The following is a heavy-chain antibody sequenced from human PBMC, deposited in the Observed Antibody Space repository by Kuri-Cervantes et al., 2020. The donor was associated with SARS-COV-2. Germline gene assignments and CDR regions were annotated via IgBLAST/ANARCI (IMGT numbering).Heavy chain of an antibody. CDR3: VRDGDHWNFDY. V-gene: IGHV3-13*01. CDR1: GFTFSSYD. CDR2: IGTAGDT. J-gene: IGHJ4*02. Sequence: VTLSLTCAASGFTFSSYDMHWVRQATGKGLEWVSAIGTAGDTYYPGSVKGRFTLSRDNAKNMLFLQMNSLRAEDTAVYYCVRDGDHWNFDYWGQGTLVTVSS. D-gene: IGHD1-1*01.